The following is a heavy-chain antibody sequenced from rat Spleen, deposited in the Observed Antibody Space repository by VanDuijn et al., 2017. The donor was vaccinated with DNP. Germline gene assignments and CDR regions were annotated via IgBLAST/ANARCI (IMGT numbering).Heavy chain of an antibody. CDR2: IRYSCST. J-gene: IGHJ2*01. D-gene: IGHD1-5*01. CDR3: ARWNIGTSTLDY. V-gene: IGHV3-1*01. CDR1: AYSITSNY. Sequence: EVQLQESGPGLVKPSQSLSLTCSVTAYSITSNYWGWTGKFPENKREWIGHIRYSCSTSYHPSLKSRIYITRDTSKNQFFLQLSSVTTEDTATYYCARWNIGTSTLDYWGQGVMVTVSS.